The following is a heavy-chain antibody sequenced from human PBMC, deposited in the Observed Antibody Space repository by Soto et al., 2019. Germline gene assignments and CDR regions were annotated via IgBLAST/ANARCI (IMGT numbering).Heavy chain of an antibody. V-gene: IGHV4-59*01. CDR2: IYYSGST. Sequence: PSETLSLTCTVSGVSIISYYWSWIRQPPGKGLEWIGYIYYSGSTNYNPSLKSRVTISVDTSKNQFSLKLSSVTAADTAVYYCAREGEQLVLYYCGQVTLVTVSS. D-gene: IGHD6-13*01. CDR1: GVSIISYY. J-gene: IGHJ4*02. CDR3: AREGEQLVLYY.